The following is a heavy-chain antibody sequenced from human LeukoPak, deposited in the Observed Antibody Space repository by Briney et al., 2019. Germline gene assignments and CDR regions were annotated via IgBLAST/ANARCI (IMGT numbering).Heavy chain of an antibody. CDR2: IKSKTDGGTT. CDR1: GFTFSNAW. J-gene: IGHJ4*02. CDR3: SPSSTVLLWFGELKFFDY. D-gene: IGHD3-10*01. Sequence: PGGSLRLSCAASGFTFSNAWMSWVRQAPGKGLEWVGRIKSKTDGGTTDYAAPVKGRFTISRDDSKNTLYLQMNSLKTEDTAVYYYSPSSTVLLWFGELKFFDYWGQGTLVTVSS. V-gene: IGHV3-15*01.